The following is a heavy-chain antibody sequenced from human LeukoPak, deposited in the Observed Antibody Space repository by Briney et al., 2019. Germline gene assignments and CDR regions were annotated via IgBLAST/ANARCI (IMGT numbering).Heavy chain of an antibody. J-gene: IGHJ5*02. CDR3: ARVVLYQLLIWFDP. Sequence: PSQTLSLTCTVSGGSISSGSYYWSWIRQPAGKGLEWIGRIYTSGSTNYNPSLKSRVTISVDTSKNQFSLKLSSVTASDTSVYYCARVVLYQLLIWFDPWGQGTLVTVSS. CDR2: IYTSGST. V-gene: IGHV4-61*02. CDR1: GGSISSGSYY. D-gene: IGHD2-2*01.